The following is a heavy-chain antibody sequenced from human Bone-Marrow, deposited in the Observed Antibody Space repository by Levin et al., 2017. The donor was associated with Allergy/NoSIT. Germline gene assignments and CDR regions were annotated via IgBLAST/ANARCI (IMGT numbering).Heavy chain of an antibody. Sequence: ASVKVSCKGSGYSFTSYWIGWVRQMPGKGLEWMGIIYPGDSDTRYSPSFQGQVTISADKSISTAYLQWSSLKASDTAMYYCARRTYGSGSYAIDYWGQGTLVTVSS. CDR3: ARRTYGSGSYAIDY. CDR2: IYPGDSDT. D-gene: IGHD3-10*01. V-gene: IGHV5-51*01. CDR1: GYSFTSYW. J-gene: IGHJ4*02.